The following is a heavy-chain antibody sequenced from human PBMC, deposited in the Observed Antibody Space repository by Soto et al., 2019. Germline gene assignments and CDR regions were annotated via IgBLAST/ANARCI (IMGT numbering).Heavy chain of an antibody. J-gene: IGHJ2*01. CDR2: ISYDGINK. CDR3: ARSPQPTRGIHWYFDL. V-gene: IGHV3-30*03. CDR1: GFTFNTYG. D-gene: IGHD1-26*01. Sequence: QVQLVESGGGVVQPGRSLGLSCAASGFTFNTYGMHWVRQAPGKGLEWVAAISYDGINKYYVDSVKGRFTISRDNSKNKLYVQMNSLRAEYTALYYCARSPQPTRGIHWYFDLWGRGILVTVSS.